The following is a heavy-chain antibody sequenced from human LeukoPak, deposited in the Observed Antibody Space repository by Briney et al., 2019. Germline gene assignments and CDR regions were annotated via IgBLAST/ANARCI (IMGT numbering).Heavy chain of an antibody. CDR3: ARANYYDSIGYSRGAFGI. D-gene: IGHD3-22*01. CDR1: GGSFSGYY. J-gene: IGHJ3*02. V-gene: IGHV4-34*12. Sequence: PSETLSLTCAVYGGSFSGYYWSWIRQPPGKGLEWIGSIFHSGSTYYNSSVKSRVTISVDTSKNQFSLKLSSVTAADTAVYYCARANYYDSIGYSRGAFGIWGQGTMVTVSS. CDR2: IFHSGST.